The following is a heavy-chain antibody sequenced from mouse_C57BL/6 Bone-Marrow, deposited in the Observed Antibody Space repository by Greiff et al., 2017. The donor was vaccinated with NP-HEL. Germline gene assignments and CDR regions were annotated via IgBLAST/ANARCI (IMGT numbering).Heavy chain of an antibody. V-gene: IGHV1-59*01. J-gene: IGHJ2*01. Sequence: QVQLKQPGAELVRPGTSVKLSCKASGYTFTSYWMHWVKQRPGQGLEWIGVIDPSDSYTNYNQKFKGKATLTVDTSTSTAYMQLSSLTSEDSVVYYCVSLYDYYYFDYWGQGTTLTVSS. D-gene: IGHD2-4*01. CDR3: VSLYDYYYFDY. CDR1: GYTFTSYW. CDR2: IDPSDSYT.